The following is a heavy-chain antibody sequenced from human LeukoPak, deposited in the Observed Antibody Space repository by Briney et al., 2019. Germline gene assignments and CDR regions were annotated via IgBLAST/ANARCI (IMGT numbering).Heavy chain of an antibody. CDR2: INHSGST. J-gene: IGHJ3*02. CDR3: AGTGFGGSYEDNDAFDI. CDR1: GGSFSGYY. D-gene: IGHD2-15*01. Sequence: SETLSLTCAVYGGSFSGYYWSWIRQPPGKGLEWIGEINHSGSTNYNPSLKSRVTISVDTSKNQFSLKLSSVTAADTAVYYCAGTGFGGSYEDNDAFDIWGQGTMVTVSS. V-gene: IGHV4-34*01.